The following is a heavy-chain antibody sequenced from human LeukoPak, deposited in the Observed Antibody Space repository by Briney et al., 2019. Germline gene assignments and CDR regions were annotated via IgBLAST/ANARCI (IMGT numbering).Heavy chain of an antibody. J-gene: IGHJ4*02. CDR1: GGSISSSSYY. Sequence: SETLSLTCTVSGGSISSSSYYWGWIRQPSGKGLEWIGSIYYSGSTYYNPSLKSRVTISVDTSKNQFSLKLSSVTAADTAVYYCARDNPYSSSWSPSDYWGQGTLVTVSS. D-gene: IGHD6-13*01. V-gene: IGHV4-39*07. CDR3: ARDNPYSSSWSPSDY. CDR2: IYYSGST.